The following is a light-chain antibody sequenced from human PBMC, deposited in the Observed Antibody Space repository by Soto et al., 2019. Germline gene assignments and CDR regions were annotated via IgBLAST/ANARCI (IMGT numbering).Light chain of an antibody. Sequence: DMVMTQSPATLSVSPGESSTLSCRASQSVSTNLAWYQQKPGQAPRLLIYGASTRATGIPARFSGSGSGTEFTLTIDSLQSEDFAVYYCQQYNNWLSTFGQGTKVDIK. V-gene: IGKV3-15*01. CDR2: GAS. CDR3: QQYNNWLST. CDR1: QSVSTN. J-gene: IGKJ1*01.